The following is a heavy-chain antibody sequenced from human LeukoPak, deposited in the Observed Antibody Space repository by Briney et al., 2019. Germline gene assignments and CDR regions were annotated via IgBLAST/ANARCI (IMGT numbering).Heavy chain of an antibody. CDR3: ARWGFTDYGDSFDY. J-gene: IGHJ4*02. Sequence: PSETLSLTCTVSGGSISSSSYYWGWIRQPPGKGLEWIGSIYYSGSTYYNPSLKGRVTISIDTSKNQFSLKLTSVTAADTAVYYCARWGFTDYGDSFDYWGQGTLVTVPS. CDR2: IYYSGST. V-gene: IGHV4-39*07. CDR1: GGSISSSSYY. D-gene: IGHD4-17*01.